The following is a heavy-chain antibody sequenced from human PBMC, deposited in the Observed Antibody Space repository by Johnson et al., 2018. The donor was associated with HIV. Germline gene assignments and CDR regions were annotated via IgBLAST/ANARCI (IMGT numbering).Heavy chain of an antibody. J-gene: IGHJ3*02. CDR1: GFTFSNYA. V-gene: IGHV3-30*04. Sequence: QVQLVESGGGVVQPGRSLRLSCTASGFTFSNYAMHWVRQAPGKGLEWVAVISYDGSNKYYADSVKGRFTISRDNSKNTLYLQMNSLRAEDTAVYYCAREKIRACDIWGQGTMVTVSS. CDR2: ISYDGSNK. CDR3: AREKIRACDI.